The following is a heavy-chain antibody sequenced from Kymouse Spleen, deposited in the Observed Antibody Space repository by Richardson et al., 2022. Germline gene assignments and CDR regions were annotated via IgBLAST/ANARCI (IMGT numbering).Heavy chain of an antibody. CDR3: ARERAAALFDY. D-gene: IGHD6-13*01. J-gene: IGHJ4*02. CDR1: GGSFSGYY. CDR2: INHSGST. V-gene: IGHV4-34*01. Sequence: QVQLQQWGAGLLKPSETLSLTCAVYGGSFSGYYWSWIRQPPGKGLEWIGEINHSGSTNYNPSLKSRVTISVDTSKNQFSLKLSSVTAADTAVYYCARERAAALFDYWGQGTLVTVSS.